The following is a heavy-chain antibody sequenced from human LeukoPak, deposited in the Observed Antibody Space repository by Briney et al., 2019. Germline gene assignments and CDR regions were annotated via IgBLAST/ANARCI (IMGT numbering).Heavy chain of an antibody. D-gene: IGHD1-26*01. CDR1: GFTFSSYS. Sequence: GGSLRLSCAASGFTFSSYSMNWVRQAPGKGLEWVSHISSSSSTIYYADSVKGRFTISRDNAKNSLYLQMNSLRAEDTAVYYCARGFTSGSSNLDYWGQGTLVTVSS. V-gene: IGHV3-48*04. J-gene: IGHJ4*02. CDR3: ARGFTSGSSNLDY. CDR2: ISSSSSTI.